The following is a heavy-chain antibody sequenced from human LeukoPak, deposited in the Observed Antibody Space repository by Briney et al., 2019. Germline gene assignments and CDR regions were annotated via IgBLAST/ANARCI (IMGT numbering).Heavy chain of an antibody. CDR1: SASISSGGNY. J-gene: IGHJ4*02. CDR2: IFYTGST. Sequence: SETLSLTCTVSSASISSGGNYWSWIRQPPGKGLEWIGYIFYTGSTYHNPSLKSRLTISIDRSKNQFSLKLSSVTAADTAVYYCARLRWLQPFDYWGQGTLVTVSS. CDR3: ARLRWLQPFDY. D-gene: IGHD5-24*01. V-gene: IGHV4-30-2*01.